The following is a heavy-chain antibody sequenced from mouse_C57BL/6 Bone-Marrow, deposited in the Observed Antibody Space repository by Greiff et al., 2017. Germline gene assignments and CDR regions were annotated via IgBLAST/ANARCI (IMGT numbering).Heavy chain of an antibody. CDR1: GYTFTGYW. CDR2: ILPGSGST. V-gene: IGHV1-9*01. D-gene: IGHD1-1*01. CDR3: AKPLHYYGSSSYYFDY. J-gene: IGHJ2*01. Sequence: QVQLQQSGAELMKPGASVKLSCKATGYTFTGYWIEWVKQRPGHGLEWIGEILPGSGSTNYNEKFKGKATFTADTSSNTAYMQISSLTTEDSAIYYCAKPLHYYGSSSYYFDYWGQGTTLTVSS.